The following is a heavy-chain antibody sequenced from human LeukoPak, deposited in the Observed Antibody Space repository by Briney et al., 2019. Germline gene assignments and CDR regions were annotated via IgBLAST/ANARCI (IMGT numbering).Heavy chain of an antibody. Sequence: PSETLSLTCSVSGGSISSNTYYWGWIRQPPGKGLEWIGSIFYSGSTYYNPSLKSRVTISVDTSKNQFSLNLSSVTAADTAVYYCARHRFWSGYHTGLWELDYWGQGTLVTVSS. V-gene: IGHV4-39*01. CDR1: GGSISSNTYY. CDR2: IFYSGST. D-gene: IGHD3-3*01. CDR3: ARHRFWSGYHTGLWELDY. J-gene: IGHJ4*02.